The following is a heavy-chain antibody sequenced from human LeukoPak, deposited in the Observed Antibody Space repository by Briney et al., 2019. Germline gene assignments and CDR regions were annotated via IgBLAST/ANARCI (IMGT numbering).Heavy chain of an antibody. J-gene: IGHJ6*02. CDR1: GFTFSSYE. CDR3: ARDHVVVVAATGYYYYGMDV. V-gene: IGHV3-48*03. Sequence: GGSLRLSCAASGFTFSSYEMNWVRQAPGKGLEWVSYISSSGSTIYYADSVKGRFTISRDNAKNSLYLQMNSLRAEDTAVYYCARDHVVVVAATGYYYYGMDVWGQGTTVTVSS. CDR2: ISSSGSTI. D-gene: IGHD2-15*01.